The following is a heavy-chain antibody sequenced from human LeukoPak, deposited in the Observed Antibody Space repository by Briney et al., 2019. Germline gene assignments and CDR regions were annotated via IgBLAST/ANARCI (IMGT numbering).Heavy chain of an antibody. D-gene: IGHD4-17*01. V-gene: IGHV3-15*01. CDR2: IKSKTDGGTT. CDR1: GFTFSNAW. J-gene: IGHJ4*02. CDR3: TTRYGDYTGVDY. Sequence: GGSLRLSCAASGFTFSNAWMRWVRQAPGKGLEWVGRIKSKTDGGTTEYAAPVKGRFTISRDDSKNTLYLQASSLKTEDTAVYYCTTRYGDYTGVDYWGQGTLATVSS.